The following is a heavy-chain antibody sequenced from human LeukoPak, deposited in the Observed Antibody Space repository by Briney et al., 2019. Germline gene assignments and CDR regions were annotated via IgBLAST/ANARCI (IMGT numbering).Heavy chain of an antibody. J-gene: IGHJ6*02. CDR2: INHSGST. CDR1: GGSFSGYY. D-gene: IGHD3-10*01. Sequence: PAETLCLTCTVSGGSFSGYYWSWIRQPPGKGLEWIGEINHSGSTNYNPSLKSRVTISVDTSKNQFSLKLSSVTAADTAVYYCASPSYYGSGSYRYGMDVWGQGTTDPVSS. V-gene: IGHV4-34*01. CDR3: ASPSYYGSGSYRYGMDV.